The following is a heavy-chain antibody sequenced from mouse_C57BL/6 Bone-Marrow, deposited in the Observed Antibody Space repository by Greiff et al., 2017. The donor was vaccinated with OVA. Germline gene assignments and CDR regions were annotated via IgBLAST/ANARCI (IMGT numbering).Heavy chain of an antibody. V-gene: IGHV1-7*01. CDR1: GYTFTSYW. CDR3: TRRYFDV. CDR2: INPSSGYT. J-gene: IGHJ1*03. Sequence: QVQLQQSGAELAKPGASVKLSCKASGYTFTSYWMHWVKQRPGQGLEWIGYINPSSGYTKYNQKFKDKATLTADKSSSTAYMELRSLTSEDSAVYYCTRRYFDVWGTGTTVTVSS.